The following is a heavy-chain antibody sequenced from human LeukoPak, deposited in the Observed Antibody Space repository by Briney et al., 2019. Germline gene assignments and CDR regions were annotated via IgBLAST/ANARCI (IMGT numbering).Heavy chain of an antibody. CDR2: IYYSGST. CDR1: GDSISSHY. CDR3: ARTEAGSGSYHIYFDY. J-gene: IGHJ4*02. V-gene: IGHV4-59*11. Sequence: SETLSLTCSVAGDSISSHYWGWIRQPPGKGLEWIGYIYYSGSTNYNPSLKSRVTISVDTSKNQFSLKLSSVTAADTAVYYCARTEAGSGSYHIYFDYWGQGTLVTVSS. D-gene: IGHD3-10*01.